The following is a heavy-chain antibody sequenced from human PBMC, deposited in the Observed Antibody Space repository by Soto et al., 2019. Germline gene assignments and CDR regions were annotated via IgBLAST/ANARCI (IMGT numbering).Heavy chain of an antibody. D-gene: IGHD4-17*01. CDR3: ASWWGRNGSTVTTFSDY. CDR1: GYTFTRYT. J-gene: IGHJ4*02. CDR2: IIPIFGTA. Sequence: ASVKVSCKASGYTFTRYTMNWVRQAPGQGLEWMGGIIPIFGTANYAQKFQGRVTITADESTSTAYMELSSLRSEDAAVYYCASWWGRNGSTVTTFSDYWGQGTLVTVSS. V-gene: IGHV1-69*13.